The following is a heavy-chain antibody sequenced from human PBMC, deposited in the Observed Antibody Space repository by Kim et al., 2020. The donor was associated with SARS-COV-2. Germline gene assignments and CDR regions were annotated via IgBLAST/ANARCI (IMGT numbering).Heavy chain of an antibody. CDR1: GFSISTYW. CDR2: IKGDGSGA. J-gene: IGHJ4*02. V-gene: IGHV3-74*03. D-gene: IGHD6-13*01. CDR3: ARDFHIAAVDY. Sequence: GGSLRLSCAASGFSISTYWMHWVRQVPGKGLLWLSRIKGDGSGATYADPVKGRFTVFRDNAKNMLYLQIDSLRDEDTALYYCARDFHIAAVDYWGQGTLVSVSS.